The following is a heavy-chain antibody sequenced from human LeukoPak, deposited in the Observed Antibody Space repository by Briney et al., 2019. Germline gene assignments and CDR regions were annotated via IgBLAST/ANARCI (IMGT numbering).Heavy chain of an antibody. Sequence: GGSLRLSCAASVLFFYRYRINWPREAPGKGLEWVSSISSSSTYIYYADSVKGRFTISRDNAKNSLYLQMKSLRAEDTAVYYCARAYGGYNWSDPWGQGTLVTVSS. V-gene: IGHV3-21*01. D-gene: IGHD4-23*01. CDR2: ISSSSTYI. CDR3: ARAYGGYNWSDP. J-gene: IGHJ5*02. CDR1: VLFFYRYR.